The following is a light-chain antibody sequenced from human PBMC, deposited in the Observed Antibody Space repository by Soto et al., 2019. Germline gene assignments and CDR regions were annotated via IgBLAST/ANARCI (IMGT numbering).Light chain of an antibody. Sequence: DIQMTQSPPSLSASVGDRVTITCQASQDIGTYLNWYQHKPGKAPNLVIYDASNLETGVPSRFSGGGSGTDLTFPISSLRPEDIATYYCQHSNHLPLFGPGTKVDF. CDR1: QDIGTY. CDR3: QHSNHLPL. CDR2: DAS. V-gene: IGKV1-33*01. J-gene: IGKJ3*01.